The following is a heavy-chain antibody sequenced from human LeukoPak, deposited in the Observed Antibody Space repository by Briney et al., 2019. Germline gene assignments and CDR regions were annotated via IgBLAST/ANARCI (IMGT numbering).Heavy chain of an antibody. Sequence: PSETLSLTCAVYGGSFSGYYWSWIRQPPGKGLEWIGEINHSGSTNYNPSLKSRVTISVDTSKNQFSLKLSSVTAADTAVYYCARAVAARGKIYYYYYGMDVWGQGTTVTVSS. J-gene: IGHJ6*02. CDR1: GGSFSGYY. V-gene: IGHV4-34*01. CDR2: INHSGST. CDR3: ARAVAARGKIYYYYYGMDV. D-gene: IGHD6-6*01.